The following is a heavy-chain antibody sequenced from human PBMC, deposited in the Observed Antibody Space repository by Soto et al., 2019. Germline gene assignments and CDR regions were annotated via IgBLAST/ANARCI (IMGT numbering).Heavy chain of an antibody. V-gene: IGHV5-51*01. J-gene: IGHJ4*02. CDR3: ARQDGRALYYFDY. CDR2: IYPGDSDT. Sequence: GESLRISCKGSGYNFTNGLIGWGRQMPGKGLESMGIIYPGDSDTRYSPSFQGQVTISADKSISTAYLQWSSLKASDTAIYYCARQDGRALYYFDYWGQGTQVTVSS. CDR1: GYNFTNGL.